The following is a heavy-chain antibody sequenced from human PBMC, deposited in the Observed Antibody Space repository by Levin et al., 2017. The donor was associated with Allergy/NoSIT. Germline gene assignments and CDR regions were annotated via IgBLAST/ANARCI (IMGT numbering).Heavy chain of an antibody. V-gene: IGHV3-33*01. CDR1: GFTFRIYG. CDR2: IWNDGTNK. J-gene: IGHJ6*02. D-gene: IGHD1-1*01. Sequence: GESLKISCAASGFTFRIYGMHWVRQAPGKGLTLVAFIWNDGTNKYYADSVEGRFTISRDNSRNTVSLQMNSLGAEDAGVYYCARAGYNDYRVPYYAMDLWGQGATVTVTS. CDR3: ARAGYNDYRVPYYAMDL.